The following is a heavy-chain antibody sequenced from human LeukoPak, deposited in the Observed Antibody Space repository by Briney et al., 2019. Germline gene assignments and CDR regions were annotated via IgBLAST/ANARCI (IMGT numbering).Heavy chain of an antibody. D-gene: IGHD1-26*01. CDR2: INHSGST. CDR3: ATGAQEDSAFDY. Sequence: SSETLSLTCAVYGGPFSGYYWSWIRQPPGKGLEWIGEINHSGSTNYNPSLKSRVTISVDTSKNQFSLKLSSVTAADTAVYYCATGAQEDSAFDYWGQGTLVTVSS. CDR1: GGPFSGYY. J-gene: IGHJ4*02. V-gene: IGHV4-34*01.